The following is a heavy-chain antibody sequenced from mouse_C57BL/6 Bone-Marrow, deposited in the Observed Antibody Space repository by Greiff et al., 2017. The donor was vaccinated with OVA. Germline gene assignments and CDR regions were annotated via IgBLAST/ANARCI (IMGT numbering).Heavy chain of an antibody. Sequence: EVQVVESGGGLVKPGGSLKLSCAASGFTFSSYALSWVRQTPEKRLAWVATLSDGGSSTYYPDTVQGRFTISRDNAKNNLYLQMSHLKSEDTAMYYCARGSTVVGEDYWGQGTTLTVSS. CDR2: LSDGGSST. V-gene: IGHV5-4*01. J-gene: IGHJ2*01. CDR3: ARGSTVVGEDY. CDR1: GFTFSSYA. D-gene: IGHD1-1*01.